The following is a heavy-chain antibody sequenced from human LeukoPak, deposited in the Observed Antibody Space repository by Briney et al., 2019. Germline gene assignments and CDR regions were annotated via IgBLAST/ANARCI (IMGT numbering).Heavy chain of an antibody. V-gene: IGHV4-39*07. D-gene: IGHD2-15*01. CDR2: IYYNEGT. J-gene: IGHJ4*02. CDR1: GDSISSRSYY. Sequence: SETLCLTCTVSGDSISSRSYYWGWIRQPPGKGLEWIGSIYYNEGTYYNPSLKGRVTMSIDTCKNQFSRKLNFVTAAHTAVYSCDTARYCSGRSCYGPPEYWGKGALVIVS. CDR3: DTARYCSGRSCYGPPEY.